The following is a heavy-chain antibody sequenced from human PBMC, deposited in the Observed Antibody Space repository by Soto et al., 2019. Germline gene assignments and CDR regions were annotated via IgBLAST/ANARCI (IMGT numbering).Heavy chain of an antibody. Sequence: PVESLKISCKGSGYIFITYWIVWFLQMPVKVLEWMGTIYPGDSDTRYSPSFQGQVTISADKSISTAYLQWNSLKASDTAMYFCARHKGYCSSTSCYGMDVWGQGATVTVSS. CDR3: ARHKGYCSSTSCYGMDV. V-gene: IGHV5-51*01. D-gene: IGHD2-2*01. J-gene: IGHJ6*02. CDR1: GYIFITYW. CDR2: IYPGDSDT.